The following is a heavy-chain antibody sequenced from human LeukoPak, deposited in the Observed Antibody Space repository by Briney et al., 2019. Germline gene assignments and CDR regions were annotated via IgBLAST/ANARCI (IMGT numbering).Heavy chain of an antibody. CDR2: ISNNSSKI. CDR1: GFTFSGSS. J-gene: IGHJ4*02. CDR3: ARVENYYDSSGYLGY. V-gene: IGHV3-48*01. Sequence: SGGSLRLSCADSGFTFSGSSMSWVRQAPGKGLEWVSYISNNSSKIYYADSVKGRFTIPRDNSKNTLYLQMNSLRAEDTAVYYCARVENYYDSSGYLGYWGQGTLVTVSS. D-gene: IGHD3-22*01.